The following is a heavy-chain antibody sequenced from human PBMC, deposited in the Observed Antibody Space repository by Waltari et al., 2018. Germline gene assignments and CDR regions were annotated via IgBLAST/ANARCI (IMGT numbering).Heavy chain of an antibody. CDR1: GGSFSGYY. CDR2: INHSGRT. V-gene: IGHV4-34*01. CDR3: ARWYYYGSGSYPRYFDY. J-gene: IGHJ4*02. Sequence: QVQLQQWGAGLLKPSETLSLTCAVYGGSFSGYYWSWIRQPPGKGLEWIGEINHSGRTNYNPSLKSRVTISVDTSKNQFSLKLSSVTAADTAVYYCARWYYYGSGSYPRYFDYWGQGTLVTVSS. D-gene: IGHD3-10*01.